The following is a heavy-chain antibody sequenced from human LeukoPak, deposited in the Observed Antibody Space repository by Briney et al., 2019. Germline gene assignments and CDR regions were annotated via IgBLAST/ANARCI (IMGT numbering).Heavy chain of an antibody. CDR3: ARRLTQYDCFDP. CDR2: SYYRSMWYN. CDR1: GDSLSSNSVT. Sequence: SQTLSLTCAISGDSLSSNSVTWNWIRQSPSRGLEWLGRSYYRSMWYNDYAVSVRGRITVNPDTSKNQFSLHLNSVTPEDTAVYYCARRLTQYDCFDPWGQGILVTVSS. V-gene: IGHV6-1*01. D-gene: IGHD2-2*01. J-gene: IGHJ5*02.